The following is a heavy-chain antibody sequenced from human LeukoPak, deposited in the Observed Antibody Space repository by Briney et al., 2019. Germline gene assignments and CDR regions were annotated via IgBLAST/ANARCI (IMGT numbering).Heavy chain of an antibody. D-gene: IGHD7-27*01. CDR1: GASISSSSYY. J-gene: IGHJ6*03. CDR3: ARGANWGGGPGYYYYYMDV. Sequence: SETLSLTCTVSGASISSSSYYWGWLRQPPGKGLEWIGSIYYSGSTYYNPSLKSRVTISVDTSNNQFSLKMSSVTAADTGVYYCARGANWGGGPGYYYYYMDVWGKGTTVTVSS. V-gene: IGHV4-39*07. CDR2: IYYSGST.